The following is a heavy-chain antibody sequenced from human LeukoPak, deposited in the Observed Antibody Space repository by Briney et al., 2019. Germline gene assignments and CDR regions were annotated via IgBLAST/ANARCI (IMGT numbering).Heavy chain of an antibody. V-gene: IGHV3-7*01. Sequence: GGSLRLSCAASGFTFSSYWMSWVRQAPGKGLEWVANIKQDGSEKYYMDSVKGRFTISRDNAKNSLYLQMNSLRAEDTAVYYCARGNYYDSSGYYGYLDYFDYWGQGTLVTVSS. CDR1: GFTFSSYW. CDR3: ARGNYYDSSGYYGYLDYFDY. J-gene: IGHJ4*02. D-gene: IGHD3-22*01. CDR2: IKQDGSEK.